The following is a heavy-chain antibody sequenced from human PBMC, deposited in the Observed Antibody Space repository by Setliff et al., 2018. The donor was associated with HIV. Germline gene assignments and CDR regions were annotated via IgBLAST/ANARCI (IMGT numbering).Heavy chain of an antibody. D-gene: IGHD3-10*01. CDR3: ARDGSGSYYGILNYYYYYMDV. V-gene: IGHV3-21*01. CDR1: GFTFSSYS. CDR2: ISSSSCYI. J-gene: IGHJ6*03. Sequence: GGSLRLSCAASGFTFSSYSMNWVRQAPGKGLEWVSSISSSSCYIYYADSVKGRFTISRDNAKNSLYLQMNSLRAEDTAVYYCARDGSGSYYGILNYYYYYMDVWGKGTTVTVSS.